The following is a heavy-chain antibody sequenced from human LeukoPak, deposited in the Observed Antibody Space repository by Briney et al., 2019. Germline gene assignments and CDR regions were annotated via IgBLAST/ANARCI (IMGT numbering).Heavy chain of an antibody. CDR3: ARVRRGTNRDLDY. CDR1: GLTFIIYW. Sequence: RGSLRLSCAASGLTFIIYWMHWVRRAPGKGLLWVSRISSDGSTTSYADSVKGRFTISRDNAKNTLYLQMNSLSTEDTAVYYCARVRRGTNRDLDYWGQGTLVTVSS. J-gene: IGHJ4*02. CDR2: ISSDGSTT. V-gene: IGHV3-74*01. D-gene: IGHD5-24*01.